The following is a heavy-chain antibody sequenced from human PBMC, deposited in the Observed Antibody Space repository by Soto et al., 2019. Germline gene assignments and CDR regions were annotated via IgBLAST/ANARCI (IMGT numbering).Heavy chain of an antibody. V-gene: IGHV3-30-3*01. CDR3: ARDCYRWELLTILDY. D-gene: IGHD1-26*01. CDR1: GFTFSSYA. CDR2: ISYDGSNK. Sequence: QVQLVESGGGVVQPGRSLRLSCAASGFTFSSYAMHWVRQAPGKGLEWVAVISYDGSNKYYADSVKGRFTISRDNSKNSLYLQMNSLRAGDTAVYYCARDCYRWELLTILDYWGQGTLVTVSS. J-gene: IGHJ4*02.